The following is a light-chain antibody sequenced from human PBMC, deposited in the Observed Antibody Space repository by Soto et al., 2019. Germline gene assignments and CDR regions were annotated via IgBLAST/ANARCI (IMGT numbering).Light chain of an antibody. CDR2: EVN. J-gene: IGLJ1*01. V-gene: IGLV2-8*01. CDR1: SSDVGGYNY. Sequence: QSVLTQPPSASGSPGQSVAISCTGTSSDVGGYNYVSWYQQHPGKAPKLMIYEVNKRPSGVPDRLSGSKSGNTASLTVSGLQAEYEADYYCSSYAGSSNVFVTGTKVTVL. CDR3: SSYAGSSNV.